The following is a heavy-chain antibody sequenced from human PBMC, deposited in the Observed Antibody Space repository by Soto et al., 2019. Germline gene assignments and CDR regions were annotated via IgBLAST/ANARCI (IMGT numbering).Heavy chain of an antibody. CDR3: ARSIVVVTALDY. J-gene: IGHJ4*02. CDR2: INASNGNT. V-gene: IGHV1-3*01. CDR1: GYTFTRYH. D-gene: IGHD2-21*02. Sequence: GASVKVSCKASGYTFTRYHMHWVRQAPGQGLEWMGRINASNGNTKYSQKFQGRVTITRDTSASTAYMELSSLRSEDTAVYYCARSIVVVTALDYWGQGTLVTVPQ.